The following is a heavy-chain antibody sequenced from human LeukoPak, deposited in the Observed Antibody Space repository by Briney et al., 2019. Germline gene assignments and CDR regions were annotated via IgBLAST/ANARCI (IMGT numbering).Heavy chain of an antibody. V-gene: IGHV1-69*04. D-gene: IGHD2-2*01. CDR2: IIPILGIA. CDR1: GGTFSSYA. J-gene: IGHJ4*02. CDR3: ARGDIGYCSSTSCDEY. Sequence: SVKVSCKASGGTFSSYAISWVRQAPGQGLEWMGRIIPILGIANYAQKFQGRVTITADKSTSTAYMELSSLRSEDTAVYYCARGDIGYCSSTSCDEYWGQGTLVTVSS.